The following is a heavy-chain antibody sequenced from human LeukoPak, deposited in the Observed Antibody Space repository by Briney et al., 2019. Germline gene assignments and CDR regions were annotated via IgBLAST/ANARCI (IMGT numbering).Heavy chain of an antibody. D-gene: IGHD3-3*01. V-gene: IGHV4-31*03. CDR1: GGSISSGGYY. J-gene: IGHJ4*02. CDR2: IYYSGST. Sequence: SETLSLTCTVSGGSISSGGYYWSRIRQHPGKGLEWIGYIYYSGSTYYNPSLKSRVTISVDTSKNQFSLKLSSVTAADTAVYYCARGNDFWSGYYPFDYWGQGTLVTVSS. CDR3: ARGNDFWSGYYPFDY.